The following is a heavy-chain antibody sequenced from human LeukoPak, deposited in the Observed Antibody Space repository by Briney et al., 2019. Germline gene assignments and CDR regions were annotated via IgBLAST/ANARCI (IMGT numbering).Heavy chain of an antibody. V-gene: IGHV3-23*01. CDR3: AKRGIVIRAVIIIGFHKEAYYFDY. CDR2: ISERGGST. CDR1: GITLSNYG. D-gene: IGHD3-10*01. J-gene: IGHJ4*02. Sequence: GGSLRLSCVVSGITLSNYGMSWVRQAPGKGLEWVSGISERGGSTNYADSVKGRFIISRDASKNTVYLQMNSLRVEDTAVYFCAKRGIVIRAVIIIGFHKEAYYFDYWGQGILVTVSS.